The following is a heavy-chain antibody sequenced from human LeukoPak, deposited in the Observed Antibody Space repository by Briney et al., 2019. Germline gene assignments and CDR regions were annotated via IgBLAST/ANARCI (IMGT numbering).Heavy chain of an antibody. D-gene: IGHD1-26*01. Sequence: SETLSLTCTVSGGSITSDYWSWIRQPPGKGLEWIGYMYYSGSTNYNPSLKSRVTISVDTSKNQFSLKLSSVTAADTAVYYCASRGSFGYFDYWGQGTLVNVSS. V-gene: IGHV4-59*08. J-gene: IGHJ4*02. CDR2: MYYSGST. CDR1: GGSITSDY. CDR3: ASRGSFGYFDY.